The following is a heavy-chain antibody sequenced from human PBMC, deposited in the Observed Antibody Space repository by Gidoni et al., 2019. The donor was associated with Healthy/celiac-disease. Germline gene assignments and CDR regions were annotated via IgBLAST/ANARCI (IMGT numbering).Heavy chain of an antibody. D-gene: IGHD6-13*01. CDR3: ARGIAAAGDY. CDR1: GGSISSSSYY. V-gene: IGHV4-39*01. Sequence: QLQLQESGPGLVKPSETLSLTCTVPGGSISSSSYYGGWIRQPPGKGLEWIGCIYYSGSTYYNPSLKCRVTISVDTSKNPFSLKLSSVTAADTAVYYCARGIAAAGDYWGQGTLVTVSS. J-gene: IGHJ4*02. CDR2: IYYSGST.